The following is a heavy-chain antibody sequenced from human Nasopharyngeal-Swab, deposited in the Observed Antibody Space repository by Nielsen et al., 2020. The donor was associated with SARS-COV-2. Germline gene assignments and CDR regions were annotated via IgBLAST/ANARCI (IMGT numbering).Heavy chain of an antibody. J-gene: IGHJ5*02. V-gene: IGHV4-34*01. CDR3: ARGTRSNYFRVSPPNWFDP. Sequence: PGKGLELVGEIIHSGSTNYNPSLKRRVTISVDTSKNQFSLKLSSVTAADTAVYYCARGTRSNYFRVSPPNWFDPWGQGTLVTVSS. D-gene: IGHD2/OR15-2a*01. CDR2: IIHSGST.